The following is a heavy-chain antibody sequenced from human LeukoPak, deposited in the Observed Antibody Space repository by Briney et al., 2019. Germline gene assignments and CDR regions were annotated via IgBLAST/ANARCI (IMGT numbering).Heavy chain of an antibody. J-gene: IGHJ4*02. CDR3: AKVTNYDILTGYYYIRPFFDY. Sequence: GGSLRLSCAASGFTFSSYAMSWVRQAPGKGLEWVSAISGSGGSSYYADSVKGRFTISRDNSKNTLYLQMNSLRAEDTAVYYRAKVTNYDILTGYYYIRPFFDYWGQGTLVTVSS. V-gene: IGHV3-23*01. CDR2: ISGSGGSS. CDR1: GFTFSSYA. D-gene: IGHD3-9*01.